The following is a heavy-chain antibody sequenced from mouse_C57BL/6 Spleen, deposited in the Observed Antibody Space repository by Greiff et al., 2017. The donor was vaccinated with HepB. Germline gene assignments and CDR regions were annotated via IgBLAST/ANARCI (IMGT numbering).Heavy chain of an antibody. CDR3: ARPPYGNYLYYFDY. V-gene: IGHV1-61*01. CDR1: GYTFTSYW. CDR2: IYPSDSET. Sequence: VQLKQPGAELVRPGSSVKLSCKASGYTFTSYWMDWVKQRPGQGLEWIGNIYPSDSETHYNQKFKDKATLTVDKSSSTAYMQLSSLTSEDSAVYYCARPPYGNYLYYFDYWGQGTTLTVSS. D-gene: IGHD2-1*01. J-gene: IGHJ2*01.